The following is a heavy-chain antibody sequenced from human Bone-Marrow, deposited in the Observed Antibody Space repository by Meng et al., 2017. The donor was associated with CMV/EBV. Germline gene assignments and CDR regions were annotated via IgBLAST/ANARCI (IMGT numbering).Heavy chain of an antibody. V-gene: IGHV4-39*07. CDR3: ARASVEGMATAFAD. Sequence: WVRQPPGKGLEWIGSIYYSGSTYYNPSLKSRVTISVDTSKNQFSLKLSSVTAADTAVYYCARASVEGMATAFADWGQGTLVT. J-gene: IGHJ4*02. CDR2: IYYSGST. D-gene: IGHD5-12*01.